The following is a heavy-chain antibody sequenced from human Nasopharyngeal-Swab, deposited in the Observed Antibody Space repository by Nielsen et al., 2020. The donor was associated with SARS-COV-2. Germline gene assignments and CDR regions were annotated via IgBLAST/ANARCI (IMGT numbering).Heavy chain of an antibody. CDR2: ISGSGDTT. CDR3: ARDHYGDCGLVDY. V-gene: IGHV3-23*01. J-gene: IGHJ4*02. D-gene: IGHD4-17*01. CDR1: GFTFSSYA. Sequence: GGSLRLSCAASGFTFSSYAMSWVRQAPGKGLEWVSIISGSGDTTYYADSVKDRFNISRDNSKNTLYMQTNSLRVEDTAVYYCARDHYGDCGLVDYWGQGTLVTVSS.